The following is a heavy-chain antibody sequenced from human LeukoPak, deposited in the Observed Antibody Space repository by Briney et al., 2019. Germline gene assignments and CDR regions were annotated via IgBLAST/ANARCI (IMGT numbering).Heavy chain of an antibody. Sequence: GGSLRLSCAASGFTFSSSAMSWVRQAPGKGLEWVSTIGGTGVRTYYADSVKGRFTISRDNSKNTLYLQMGSLRAEDMAVYYCAREWGSYDYWGQGTLVTVSS. V-gene: IGHV3-23*01. CDR1: GFTFSSSA. D-gene: IGHD1-26*01. CDR3: AREWGSYDY. CDR2: IGGTGVRT. J-gene: IGHJ4*02.